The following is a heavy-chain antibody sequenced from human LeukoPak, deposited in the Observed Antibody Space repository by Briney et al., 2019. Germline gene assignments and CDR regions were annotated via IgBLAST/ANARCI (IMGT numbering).Heavy chain of an antibody. J-gene: IGHJ4*02. CDR2: ISSTSSFK. Sequence: GGSLRLSCAASGFTFSIYSMNWVRQAPGKGLEWVSSISSTSSFKYYADSVKGRFTISRDNAKNSLYLQMNSLRAEDTAVYYCASGGYSGYVPADYWGQGTLVTASS. CDR3: ASGGYSGYVPADY. V-gene: IGHV3-21*01. CDR1: GFTFSIYS. D-gene: IGHD5-12*01.